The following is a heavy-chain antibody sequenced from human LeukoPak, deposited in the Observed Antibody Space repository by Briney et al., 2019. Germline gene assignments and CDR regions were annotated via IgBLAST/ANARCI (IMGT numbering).Heavy chain of an antibody. D-gene: IGHD6-13*01. CDR2: ISSSSSYT. CDR1: GFTFSDYY. CDR3: ARVRSPHHYSSTWYLQDNWFEP. J-gene: IGHJ5*02. V-gene: IGHV3-11*05. Sequence: GGSLRLSCAASGFTFSDYYMSWIRQAPGKGLEWVSYISSSSSYTNYADSVKGRFTISRDNAKNSLYLQMNSLRAEDTAVYYCARVRSPHHYSSTWYLQDNWFEPWGQGTLVTVSS.